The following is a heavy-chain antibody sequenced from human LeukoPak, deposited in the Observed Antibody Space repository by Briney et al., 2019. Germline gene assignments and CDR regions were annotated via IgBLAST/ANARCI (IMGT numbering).Heavy chain of an antibody. CDR1: GGTFSSYA. D-gene: IGHD1-7*01. J-gene: IGHJ4*02. CDR2: IIPIFGTA. V-gene: IGHV1-69*13. CDR3: ARGGTGTTSRHYFDY. Sequence: SVKVSCKASGGTFSSYAISWVRQAPGQGLEWMGGIIPIFGTANYAQKFQGRVTITADESTSTAYMEPSSLRSEDTAVYYCARGGTGTTSRHYFDYWGQGTLVTVSS.